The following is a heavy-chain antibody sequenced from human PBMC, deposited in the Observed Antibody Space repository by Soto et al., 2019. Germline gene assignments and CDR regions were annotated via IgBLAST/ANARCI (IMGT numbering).Heavy chain of an antibody. V-gene: IGHV4-31*03. J-gene: IGHJ6*02. CDR2: IYYSGSA. Sequence: SETLSLTCTVSGGSISSGGYYWSWIRQHPGKGLEWIGYIYYSGSAYYNPSLKSRVTISVDTSKNQFSLKLSSVTAADTAVYYCARVLSIAAPGGMDVWGQGTTVTVSS. CDR1: GGSISSGGYY. D-gene: IGHD6-6*01. CDR3: ARVLSIAAPGGMDV.